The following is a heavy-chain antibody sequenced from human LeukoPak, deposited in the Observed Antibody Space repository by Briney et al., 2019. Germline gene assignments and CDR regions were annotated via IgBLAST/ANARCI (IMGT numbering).Heavy chain of an antibody. CDR1: GFTFSSYA. Sequence: GGSLRLSCAASGFTFSSYAMSWVRQAPGKGLEWVSGISGSGGSTYHADSVKGRFTISRDNSKNTLNLQMNSLRAEDMAVYYCAKARYSGYDFRGLDYWGQGTLVTVSS. CDR2: ISGSGGST. V-gene: IGHV3-23*01. CDR3: AKARYSGYDFRGLDY. J-gene: IGHJ4*02. D-gene: IGHD5-12*01.